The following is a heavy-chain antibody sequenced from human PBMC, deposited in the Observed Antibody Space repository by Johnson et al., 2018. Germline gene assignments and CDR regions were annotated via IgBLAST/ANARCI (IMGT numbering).Heavy chain of an antibody. D-gene: IGHD2-21*01. V-gene: IGHV1-46*01. CDR1: GYTFTSYY. CDR3: ARDVADPSPDYSYYYYMDV. CDR2: INPSGGST. J-gene: IGHJ6*03. Sequence: QVQLVQSGAEVKKHGASVKVSCKASGYTFTSYYMHWVRQAPGQGLEWMGIINPSGGSTSYAQKFQGRVTMTRDTSKNQFSLKLNSVTAADTAVYYCARDVADPSPDYSYYYYMDVWGKGTTVTVSS.